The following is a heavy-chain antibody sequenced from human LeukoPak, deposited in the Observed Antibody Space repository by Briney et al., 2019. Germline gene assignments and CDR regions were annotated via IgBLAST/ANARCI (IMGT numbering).Heavy chain of an antibody. CDR2: IKHDGSEK. J-gene: IGHJ5*02. D-gene: IGHD1-14*01. V-gene: IGHV3-7*04. Sequence: RGSLRLSCAASGFTFSSYWMTWVRHAPGKGLEWVANIKHDGSEKYYVDSVKGRFTISRDNAKNSLLLQMNSLRVEDTAVYHCVRDTTSNWFDPWGQGTLVTVSS. CDR1: GFTFSSYW. CDR3: VRDTTSNWFDP.